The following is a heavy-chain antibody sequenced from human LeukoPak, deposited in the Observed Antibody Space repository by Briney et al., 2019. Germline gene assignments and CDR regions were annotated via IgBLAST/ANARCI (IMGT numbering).Heavy chain of an antibody. Sequence: SETLSLTCTVSGGSISSYYWNWIRQPAGRGLEWIGRIYTSGSTNYNPSLKSRVTMSVDTSKNQFSLKLSSVTAADTAVYYCARELIVGGRDAFDIWGQGTMVTVSS. J-gene: IGHJ3*02. D-gene: IGHD1-26*01. CDR1: GGSISSYY. CDR2: IYTSGST. V-gene: IGHV4-4*07. CDR3: ARELIVGGRDAFDI.